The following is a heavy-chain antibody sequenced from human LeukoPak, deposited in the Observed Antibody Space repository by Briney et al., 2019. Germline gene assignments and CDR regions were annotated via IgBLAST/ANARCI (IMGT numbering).Heavy chain of an antibody. Sequence: ASVKVSCKASGYTFTGYAMNWVRQAPGQGLEWMGWINTNTGNPTYAQGFTGRFVFSLDTSVSTAYLQISSLRAEDTAVYYCARDGYDYVWGSHNFDYWGQGTLVTVSS. CDR1: GYTFTGYA. J-gene: IGHJ4*02. CDR2: INTNTGNP. CDR3: ARDGYDYVWGSHNFDY. D-gene: IGHD3-16*01. V-gene: IGHV7-4-1*02.